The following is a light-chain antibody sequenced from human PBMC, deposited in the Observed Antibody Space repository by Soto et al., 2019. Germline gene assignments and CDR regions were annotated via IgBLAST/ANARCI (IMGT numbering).Light chain of an antibody. CDR1: QSLSTRY. CDR3: QQYDTSPFS. J-gene: IGKJ2*01. CDR2: GAS. Sequence: EIVLTQSPGTLSLSPGERATLFCRASQSLSTRYLVWYQQRSGQAPRLLISGASSRAAGIPDRFSGSGSATDFALTISSLEPEDFAVYYCQQYDTSPFSFGQGTKVEI. V-gene: IGKV3-20*01.